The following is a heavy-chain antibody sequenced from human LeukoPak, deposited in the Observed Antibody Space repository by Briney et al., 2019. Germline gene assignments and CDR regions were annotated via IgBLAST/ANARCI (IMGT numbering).Heavy chain of an antibody. D-gene: IGHD3-10*01. V-gene: IGHV4-39*07. CDR1: GGSISGSSDY. Sequence: SETLSLTCTVSGGSISGSSDYWGWIRQPPGKGLDWIGSLYSGGNTYYNPSLESRVTISVDKSKNQFSLKLSSVTAADTAVYYCARSDHWSYYHGSGTKGYWFDPWGQGTLVTVSS. CDR2: LYSGGNT. CDR3: ARSDHWSYYHGSGTKGYWFDP. J-gene: IGHJ5*02.